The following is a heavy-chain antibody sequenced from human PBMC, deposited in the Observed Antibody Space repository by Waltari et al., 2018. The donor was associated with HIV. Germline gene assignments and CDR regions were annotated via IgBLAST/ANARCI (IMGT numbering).Heavy chain of an antibody. CDR2: FDPKDCET. J-gene: IGHJ4*02. Sequence: QVQLVQSGAEVKKPGASVKVSCKVSGYTLTELSMHWVRQAPGKGLEWMGGFDPKDCETNYEKKFQGRGTMTEDTSTDTAYMELCSLISEETAVYYCATDLYRRGGYYYVPYWGQGTLVTVSS. D-gene: IGHD3-22*01. V-gene: IGHV1-24*01. CDR1: GYTLTELS. CDR3: ATDLYRRGGYYYVPY.